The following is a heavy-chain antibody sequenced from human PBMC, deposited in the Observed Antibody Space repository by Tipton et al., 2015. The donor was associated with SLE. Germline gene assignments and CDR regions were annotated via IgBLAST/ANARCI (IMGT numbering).Heavy chain of an antibody. CDR2: ISDRGSRT. CDR3: AKDRHFYGSGSYLFDS. CDR1: GFTFSNYA. D-gene: IGHD3-10*01. J-gene: IGHJ4*02. V-gene: IGHV3-23*01. Sequence: SLRLSCAASGFTFSNYAMSWVRQAPGKGLEWVSGISDRGSRTYFADSVKGRFTISRDNSENMLYLQMNSLRAEDTAIYYCAKDRHFYGSGSYLFDSWGQGTLVPVSS.